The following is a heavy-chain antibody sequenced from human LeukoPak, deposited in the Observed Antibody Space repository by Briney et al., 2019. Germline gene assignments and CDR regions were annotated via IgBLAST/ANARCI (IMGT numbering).Heavy chain of an antibody. D-gene: IGHD2-21*02. Sequence: SETLSLTCAVYGGFEIYYWTIVRQPPGKGLEGIGETTFRGKTNYNPSRKGRVTISVDRTTQQFSLKLTSVTVADTAVYYCAGYGGDWYPDSWGQGTLVIVSS. CDR1: GGFEIYY. V-gene: IGHV4-34*01. CDR2: TTFRGKT. CDR3: AGYGGDWYPDS. J-gene: IGHJ4*02.